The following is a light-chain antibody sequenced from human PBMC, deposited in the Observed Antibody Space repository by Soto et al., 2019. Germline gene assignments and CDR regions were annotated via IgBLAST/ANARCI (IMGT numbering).Light chain of an antibody. V-gene: IGLV2-8*01. Sequence: QSVLTQPASVSGSPGQSITISCTGTSSDVGGYNYVSWYQQHPGKAPKLMIYDVTKRPSGVPDRFSGSKSGNTASLTVSGLQAEDEAYYYCSSLAGGNIREVFGTGTKLTVL. CDR2: DVT. J-gene: IGLJ1*01. CDR3: SSLAGGNIREV. CDR1: SSDVGGYNY.